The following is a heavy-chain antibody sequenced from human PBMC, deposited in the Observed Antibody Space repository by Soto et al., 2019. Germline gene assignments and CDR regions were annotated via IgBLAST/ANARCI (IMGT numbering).Heavy chain of an antibody. J-gene: IGHJ4*02. V-gene: IGHV3-23*01. Sequence: PGGSLRLSCAASGFTFSNYAMNWVRLAPGKGLEWVSTINNRGSPTHYADSVEGRFTISRDNSRNTAYLQMNGLRAEDTAVYYCASWMPHHFDYWGQGTPVTVSS. D-gene: IGHD2-2*01. CDR2: INNRGSPT. CDR1: GFTFSNYA. CDR3: ASWMPHHFDY.